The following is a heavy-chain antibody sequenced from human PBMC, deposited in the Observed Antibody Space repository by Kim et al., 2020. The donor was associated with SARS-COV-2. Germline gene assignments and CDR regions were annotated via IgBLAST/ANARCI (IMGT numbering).Heavy chain of an antibody. V-gene: IGHV4-34*01. Sequence: PSLKRRVTLSVDTSTNQFSLNLNSVTAADTAVYYCARGVQGFDSSGYFNYWGQGTLVTVSS. D-gene: IGHD3-22*01. CDR3: ARGVQGFDSSGYFNY. J-gene: IGHJ4*02.